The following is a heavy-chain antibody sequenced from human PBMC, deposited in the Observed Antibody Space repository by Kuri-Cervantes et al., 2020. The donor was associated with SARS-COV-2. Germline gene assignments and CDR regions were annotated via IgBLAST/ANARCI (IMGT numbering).Heavy chain of an antibody. CDR1: GFTFSSYG. CDR2: ISGSGGST. D-gene: IGHD3-3*01. V-gene: IGHV3-23*01. CDR3: ARAFRFLEWLGYYYGMDV. J-gene: IGHJ6*02. Sequence: GGSLRLSCEASGFTFSSYGMHWVRLAPGKGLEWVSAISGSGGSTYYADSVKGRFTISRDNSKNTLYLQMNSLRAEDTAVYYCARAFRFLEWLGYYYGMDVWGQGTTVTVSS.